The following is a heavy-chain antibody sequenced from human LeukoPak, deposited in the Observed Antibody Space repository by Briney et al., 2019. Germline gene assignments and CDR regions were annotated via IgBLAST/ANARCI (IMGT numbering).Heavy chain of an antibody. CDR2: INSDGSIT. V-gene: IGHV3-74*01. Sequence: GGSLRLSCAASGFTFTTYWMHWVRQAPGKGLVWVSHINSDGSITSYADSVKGRFTISRDNAKNTLYLQMNSLRAEDTAVYYCARDWGYRRGGDAFDIWGQGTMVTVSS. CDR1: GFTFTTYW. D-gene: IGHD3-10*01. J-gene: IGHJ3*02. CDR3: ARDWGYRRGGDAFDI.